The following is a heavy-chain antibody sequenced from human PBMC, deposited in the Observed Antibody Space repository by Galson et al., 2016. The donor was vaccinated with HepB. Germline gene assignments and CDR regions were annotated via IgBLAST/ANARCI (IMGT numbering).Heavy chain of an antibody. D-gene: IGHD6-13*01. J-gene: IGHJ4*02. CDR1: GFTFSSYS. Sequence: SLRLSCAASGFTFSSYSMHWVRQAPGKGLVWVSGINSDGTSTTYADSVKSRFTISRDNAKNTLYLQMNSLRAEDTAVYYCASIFRYSSSQHPGYWGQGTLVTVSS. V-gene: IGHV3-74*01. CDR3: ASIFRYSSSQHPGY. CDR2: INSDGTST.